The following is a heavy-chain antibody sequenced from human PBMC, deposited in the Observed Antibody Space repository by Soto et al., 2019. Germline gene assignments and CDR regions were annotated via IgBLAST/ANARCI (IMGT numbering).Heavy chain of an antibody. Sequence: GGSLRLSCAASGFTFNNYAMHWVRQAPGKGLEWVAIISNDGSTEDYADYVKGRFSISRDNSENTLSLQMNSLKVEDTAVYYCARDHYYDSSGLNDYWGQGT. D-gene: IGHD3-22*01. J-gene: IGHJ4*02. CDR1: GFTFNNYA. V-gene: IGHV3-30-3*01. CDR3: ARDHYYDSSGLNDY. CDR2: ISNDGSTE.